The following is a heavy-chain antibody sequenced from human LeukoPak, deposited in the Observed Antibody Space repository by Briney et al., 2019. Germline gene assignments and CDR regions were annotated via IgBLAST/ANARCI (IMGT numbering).Heavy chain of an antibody. V-gene: IGHV1-2*06. J-gene: IGHJ4*02. CDR1: GYTFTGYY. CDR2: INPDSGGT. CDR3: ARGRFGELLYAY. Sequence: ASVKVSCKASGYTFTGYYMHWVRQAPGQGLEWMGRINPDSGGTNYAQKFQGRVTMTRDTSISTAYMELSRLRSDDTAMYYCARGRFGELLYAYWGQGTLVTVSS. D-gene: IGHD3-10*01.